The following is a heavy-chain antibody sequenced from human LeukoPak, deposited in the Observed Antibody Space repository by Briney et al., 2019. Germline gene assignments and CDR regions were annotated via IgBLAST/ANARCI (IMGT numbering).Heavy chain of an antibody. D-gene: IGHD6-13*01. Sequence: PGGSLRLSCAASVFTFSRSAMTWVRQTPGKGLDWVSSISSSGNTYYADSVKGPFTISRDNSKTILYLQMNSLRAEDTAVYYCVKGRISADGLDFWGQGPLVTVSS. CDR3: VKGRISADGLDF. V-gene: IGHV3-23*01. J-gene: IGHJ4*02. CDR1: VFTFSRSA. CDR2: ISSSGNT.